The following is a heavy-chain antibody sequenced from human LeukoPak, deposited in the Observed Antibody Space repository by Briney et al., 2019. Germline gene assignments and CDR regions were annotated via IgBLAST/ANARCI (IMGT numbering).Heavy chain of an antibody. V-gene: IGHV3-9*01. Sequence: GGSLRLSCAASGFTFDDYAMHWVRQAPGKGLEWVSGISWNSGSKGYADSAKGRFTISRDNAKNSLYQQMNSLRTEDTALYYCAKLRNRGTYDSSGYYFDYWGQGTLVTVSS. D-gene: IGHD3-22*01. CDR2: ISWNSGSK. CDR1: GFTFDDYA. J-gene: IGHJ4*02. CDR3: AKLRNRGTYDSSGYYFDY.